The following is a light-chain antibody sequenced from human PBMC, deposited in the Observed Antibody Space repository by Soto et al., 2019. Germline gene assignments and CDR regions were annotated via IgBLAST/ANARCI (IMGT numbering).Light chain of an antibody. J-gene: IGKJ1*01. V-gene: IGKV3-15*01. Sequence: EIVMTQSPATLSVSPGERATLSCRASQSVSGNLAWYQQTPVQAPRLLIYGASTRATAIPARFSGSGSGTEFTLTISSLQSEDFAVYYCQQYNNCPPWTYGQGTKGEIK. CDR2: GAS. CDR1: QSVSGN. CDR3: QQYNNCPPWT.